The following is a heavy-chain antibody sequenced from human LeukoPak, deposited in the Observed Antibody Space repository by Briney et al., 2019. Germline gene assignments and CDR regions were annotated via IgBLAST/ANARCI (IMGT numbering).Heavy chain of an antibody. Sequence: GGSLRLSCAASGFTFSSYEMNWVRQAPGKGLEWVSYISSSGSTIYYADSVKGRFTISRDNAKNSLYLQMNSLRAEDTAVYYCAGDDPHLLLPAYYYYGMDVWGQGTTVTVSS. CDR1: GFTFSSYE. CDR2: ISSSGSTI. CDR3: AGDDPHLLLPAYYYYGMDV. V-gene: IGHV3-48*03. D-gene: IGHD3-22*01. J-gene: IGHJ6*02.